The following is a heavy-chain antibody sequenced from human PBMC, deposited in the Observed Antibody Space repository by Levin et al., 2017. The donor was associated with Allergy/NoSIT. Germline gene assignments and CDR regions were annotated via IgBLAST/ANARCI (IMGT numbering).Heavy chain of an antibody. CDR1: GGSISSGGYS. D-gene: IGHD4-23*01. V-gene: IGHV4-30-2*01. CDR2: IYHSGST. Sequence: SETLSLTCAVSGGSISSGGYSWSWIRQPPGKGLEWIGYIYHSGSTYYNPSLKSRVTISVDRSKNQFSLKLSSVTAADTAVYYCARNLLYDYGGSYFDYWGQGTLVTVSS. J-gene: IGHJ4*02. CDR3: ARNLLYDYGGSYFDY.